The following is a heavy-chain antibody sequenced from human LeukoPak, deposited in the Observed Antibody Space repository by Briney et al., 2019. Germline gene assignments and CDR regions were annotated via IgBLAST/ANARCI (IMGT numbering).Heavy chain of an antibody. CDR1: GFTFSSYG. CDR2: IRYDGSNK. J-gene: IGHJ4*02. V-gene: IGHV3-30*02. Sequence: PGGSLRLSCAASGFTFSSYGTHWVRQAPGKGLEWVAFIRYDGSNKYYADSVKGRFTISRDNSKNTLYLQMNSLRAEDTAVYYCAKDRGIAAAADYWGQGTLVTVSS. CDR3: AKDRGIAAAADY. D-gene: IGHD6-13*01.